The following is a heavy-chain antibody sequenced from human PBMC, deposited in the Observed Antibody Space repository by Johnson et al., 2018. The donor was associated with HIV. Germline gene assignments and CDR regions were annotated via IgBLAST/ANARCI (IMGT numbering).Heavy chain of an antibody. D-gene: IGHD3-3*02. J-gene: IGHJ3*02. CDR3: ASGLGISQSNDAFDI. V-gene: IGHV3-30*04. Sequence: QVHFVESGGGVVQPGRSLRLSCAASGFTFSSYAMHWVRQAPGKGLEWVAAISYDGSNKDYADSVKGRFTISRDNSNNTLYLQMNSLRAEDTAVYYCASGLGISQSNDAFDIWGQGTMVTVSS. CDR2: ISYDGSNK. CDR1: GFTFSSYA.